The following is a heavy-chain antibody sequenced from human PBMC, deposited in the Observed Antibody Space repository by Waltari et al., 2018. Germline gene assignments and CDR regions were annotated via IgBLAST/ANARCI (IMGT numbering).Heavy chain of an antibody. J-gene: IGHJ6*02. CDR3: ARVARKTYSSPVPGRDYYYGMNV. V-gene: IGHV3-74*01. D-gene: IGHD6-13*01. CDR2: INSDGSDT. Sequence: EEQLVESGGGLIQPGESLRVSCAVSGFTFSRYWMNWVRQAPGKGLVWVARINSDGSDTSYADSVKGRFTISRDNAKNTVYLQMKRLRAEDTAVYYCARVARKTYSSPVPGRDYYYGMNVWGLGTTVTVSS. CDR1: GFTFSRYW.